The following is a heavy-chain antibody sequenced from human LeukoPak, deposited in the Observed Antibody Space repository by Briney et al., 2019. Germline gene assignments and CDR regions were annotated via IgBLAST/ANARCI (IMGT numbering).Heavy chain of an antibody. Sequence: SETLSLTCTVSGGSISSYYWSWIRQPPGKGLEWIGYIYYSGSTNYNPSLKSRVTISVDTSKNQFSLKLSSVTAADTAVYYCARAGGSGSFLAWGQGTLVTVSS. CDR2: IYYSGST. J-gene: IGHJ5*02. V-gene: IGHV4-59*01. D-gene: IGHD3-10*01. CDR1: GGSISSYY. CDR3: ARAGGSGSFLA.